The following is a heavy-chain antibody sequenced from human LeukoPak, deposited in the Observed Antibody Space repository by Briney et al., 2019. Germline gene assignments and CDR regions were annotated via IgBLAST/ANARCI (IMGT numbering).Heavy chain of an antibody. J-gene: IGHJ4*02. CDR3: ARRKDTAMVLPADY. D-gene: IGHD5-18*01. Sequence: GGSLRLSCAASGFTFSSYAMHWVRQAPGKGLEYVSAISSNGGSTYYANSVRGRFTISRDNSKNTLYLQMGSLRAEDMAVYYCARRKDTAMVLPADYWGQGTLVTVSS. CDR2: ISSNGGST. CDR1: GFTFSSYA. V-gene: IGHV3-64*01.